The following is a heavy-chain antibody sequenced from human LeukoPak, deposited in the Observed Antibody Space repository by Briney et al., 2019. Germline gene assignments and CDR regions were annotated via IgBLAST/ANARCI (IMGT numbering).Heavy chain of an antibody. CDR3: ARQKYCSSTACSSRYYYGMDV. CDR1: GGSIRSSYYY. D-gene: IGHD2-2*01. J-gene: IGHJ6*02. Sequence: PSETLSLTCTVSGGSIRSSYYYWGWIRQPPGMGLEWIGSIYYSGSTYYNPSLKSRVTISVDTSKNQFSLNLSSATAADTAVYYCARQKYCSSTACSSRYYYGMDVWGQGTTVTVSS. V-gene: IGHV4-39*01. CDR2: IYYSGST.